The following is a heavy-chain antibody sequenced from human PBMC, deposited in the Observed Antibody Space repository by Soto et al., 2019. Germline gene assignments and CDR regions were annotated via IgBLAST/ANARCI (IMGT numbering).Heavy chain of an antibody. V-gene: IGHV4-61*03. CDR2: IFYNGGT. CDR1: GGSVNSGGYY. J-gene: IGHJ4*02. CDR3: ARGDHGPRRFYFDT. D-gene: IGHD2-8*01. Sequence: ASETLSLTCTVSGGSVNSGGYYWSWIRHPPGKGLEWIGFIFYNGGTSYNPSLGSRVTISADTSKTLFSLNLNFVTAADTAVYYCARGDHGPRRFYFDTWGPGTMVTVYS.